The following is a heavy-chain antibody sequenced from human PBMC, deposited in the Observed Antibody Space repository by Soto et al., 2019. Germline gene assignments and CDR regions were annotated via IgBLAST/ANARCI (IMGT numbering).Heavy chain of an antibody. J-gene: IGHJ5*02. Sequence: PSETLSLTCAVSGGSISSSNWWSWVRQPPGKGREWIGEINPGGITNYNPSVKSRLTISADPSKNKFSLTLDSVSAADTAVYYCSRDGIPNSSSPCVIGHWGRGTLVTVSS. CDR2: INPGGIT. V-gene: IGHV4-4*02. CDR1: GGSISSSNW. D-gene: IGHD6-6*01. CDR3: SRDGIPNSSSPCVIGH.